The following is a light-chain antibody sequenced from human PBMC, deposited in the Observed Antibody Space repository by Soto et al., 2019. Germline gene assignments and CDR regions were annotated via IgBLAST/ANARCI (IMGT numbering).Light chain of an antibody. V-gene: IGKV3-15*01. Sequence: EIVMTQSPATLSVSPGERATLSCTASQSVSSNLAWYQHKPGQAPRLLVFGASTRATGIPARFSGSGSGTEFTLTISSLQSVDFAIDYFQQYDNWPRLSFGGGTKVEIK. CDR1: QSVSSN. CDR2: GAS. CDR3: QQYDNWPRLS. J-gene: IGKJ4*01.